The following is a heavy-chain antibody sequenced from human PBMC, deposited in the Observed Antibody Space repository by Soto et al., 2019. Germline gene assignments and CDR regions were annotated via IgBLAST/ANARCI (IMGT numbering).Heavy chain of an antibody. V-gene: IGHV1-69*01. CDR2: FIPVFTTA. Sequence: QVQLVQSGAEVQKPGSSVKVSCKASGGSFSTYGISWVRQAPGQGLEWMGGFIPVFTTAKYAQKFQGRVSITADESTYTAYMELCSLRSEDTAVYFCARDGVDVSRTTVRHGALDIWGQGTVVTVSS. D-gene: IGHD4-17*01. CDR1: GGSFSTYG. J-gene: IGHJ3*02. CDR3: ARDGVDVSRTTVRHGALDI.